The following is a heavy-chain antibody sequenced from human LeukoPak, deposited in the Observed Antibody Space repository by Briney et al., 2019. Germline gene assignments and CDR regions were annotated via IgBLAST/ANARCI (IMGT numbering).Heavy chain of an antibody. J-gene: IGHJ2*01. CDR1: RYTFTVHY. D-gene: IGHD3-10*01. Sequence: ASVKVCCSASRYTFTVHYIHWVRQAPGQGLGWEGWFDPNSGGTNYAQEFLGSATMTSYTSINTAFMELSRLRSDDTAIYSCAWGRGTTMVRGVITNYFDLWGRGSLVTVSS. CDR3: AWGRGTTMVRGVITNYFDL. V-gene: IGHV1-2*02. CDR2: FDPNSGGT.